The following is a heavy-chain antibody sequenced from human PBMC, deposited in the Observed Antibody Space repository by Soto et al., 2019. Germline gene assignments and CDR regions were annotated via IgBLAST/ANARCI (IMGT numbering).Heavy chain of an antibody. V-gene: IGHV4-39*01. CDR2: IYYSGST. CDR3: ARLWGGASITYYYYGMDV. CDR1: GGSISSSSYY. J-gene: IGHJ6*02. D-gene: IGHD1-26*01. Sequence: SETLSLTCTVSGGSISSSSYYWGWIRQPPGKGLEWIGSIYYSGSTYYNPSLKSRVTISVDTSKNQFSLKLSSVTAADTAVYYCARLWGGASITYYYYGMDVWGQGTTVTVSS.